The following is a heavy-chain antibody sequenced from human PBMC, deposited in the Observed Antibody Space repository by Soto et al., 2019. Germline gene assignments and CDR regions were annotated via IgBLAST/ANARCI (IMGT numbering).Heavy chain of an antibody. CDR2: IYPGDSDT. CDR1: GYSFTSYW. V-gene: IGHV5-51*01. D-gene: IGHD3-3*01. Sequence: PGESLKISCKGSGYSFTSYWIGWVRQMPGKGLEWMGIIYPGDSDTRYSPSFQGQVTISADKSISTAYLQWSSLKASDTAMYYCARHGSITIFGDLYYMDVWGKGTTVTVSS. CDR3: ARHGSITIFGDLYYMDV. J-gene: IGHJ6*03.